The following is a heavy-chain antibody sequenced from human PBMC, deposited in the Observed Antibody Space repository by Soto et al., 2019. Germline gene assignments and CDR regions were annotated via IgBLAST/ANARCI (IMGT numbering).Heavy chain of an antibody. CDR1: GGSISSYY. J-gene: IGHJ4*02. CDR2: IYYSGST. D-gene: IGHD3-10*01. V-gene: IGHV4-59*01. Sequence: SETLSLTCTVSGGSISSYYWSWIRQPPGKGLEWIGYIYYSGSTNYNPSLKSRVTISVDTSKNQFSLKLSSVTAADTAVYYCARYYYGSGNDYWGQGTLVTVPQ. CDR3: ARYYYGSGNDY.